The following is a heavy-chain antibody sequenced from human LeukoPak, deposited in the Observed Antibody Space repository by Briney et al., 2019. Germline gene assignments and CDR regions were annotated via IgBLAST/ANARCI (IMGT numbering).Heavy chain of an antibody. J-gene: IGHJ5*02. D-gene: IGHD1-26*01. CDR3: ARDSGTYNWFYH. CDR2: IDKKDKGYATAT. CDR1: GFTFSSYG. Sequence: GGSLRLSCAASGFTFSSYGMHWVRQSPGKGLEWVGQIDKKDKGYATATAYAASVKGRFTISRDDSINTAYLQMKSLKTEDTALYYCARDSGTYNWFYHWGQGTLVTVSS. V-gene: IGHV3-73*01.